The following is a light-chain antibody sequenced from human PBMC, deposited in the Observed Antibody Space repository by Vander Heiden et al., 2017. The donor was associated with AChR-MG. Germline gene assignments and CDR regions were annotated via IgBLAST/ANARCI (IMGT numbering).Light chain of an antibody. V-gene: IGKV3-15*01. J-gene: IGKJ2*01. CDR2: GAS. Sequence: EIVMTQSPATLSVSPGERATLSCRASQSVSSNLVWYQQKPGQAPRLLIYGASTRATGNPARFSGSGSGTEFALTISSLQSEDFAVYYCQQSNNWPPYTFGQGTKLEIK. CDR1: QSVSSN. CDR3: QQSNNWPPYT.